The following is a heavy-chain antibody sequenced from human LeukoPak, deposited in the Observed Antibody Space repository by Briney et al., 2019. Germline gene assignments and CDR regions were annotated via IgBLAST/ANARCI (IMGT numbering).Heavy chain of an antibody. J-gene: IGHJ3*02. V-gene: IGHV1-3*01. Sequence: ASVKVSCKASGYTFTSYAMHWVRQATGQRLEWMGWINAGNGNTKYSQKFQGRVTITRDTSASTAYMELSSLRSEDTAVYYCARDRWLQPPDAFDIWGQGTMVTVSS. CDR2: INAGNGNT. CDR1: GYTFTSYA. CDR3: ARDRWLQPPDAFDI. D-gene: IGHD5-24*01.